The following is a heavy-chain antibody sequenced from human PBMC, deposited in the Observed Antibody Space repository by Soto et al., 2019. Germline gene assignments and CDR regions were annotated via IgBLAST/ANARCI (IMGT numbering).Heavy chain of an antibody. CDR1: GFTFSNYA. J-gene: IGHJ4*01. D-gene: IGHD2-2*01. V-gene: IGHV3-23*01. Sequence: QPGGSLSLSCAASGFTFSNYAMSWVRQAPGKGLEWVSAISENGGSTYYADSVKGRFTISRDNSKSALSLQMNSLRAENTAVYYCAKRTSMPGGPLDDYWGQGTLVTVS. CDR3: AKRTSMPGGPLDDY. CDR2: ISENGGST.